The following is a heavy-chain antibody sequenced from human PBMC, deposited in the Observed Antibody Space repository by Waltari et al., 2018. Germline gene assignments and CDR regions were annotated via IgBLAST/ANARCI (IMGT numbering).Heavy chain of an antibody. CDR3: ARGRGYSFFDF. D-gene: IGHD5-18*01. V-gene: IGHV3-48*03. CDR1: GFILRRYE. J-gene: IGHJ4*02. Sequence: EVQLVESGGGWVQPGGSLRLPFEVSGFILRRYEMNWVRQAPGKGLEWVSYISNSGRTTYYADSVKGRFSISRDNAKNSLFLQMNSLRAEDTAVYYCARGRGYSFFDFWGQGSLVTVSS. CDR2: ISNSGRTT.